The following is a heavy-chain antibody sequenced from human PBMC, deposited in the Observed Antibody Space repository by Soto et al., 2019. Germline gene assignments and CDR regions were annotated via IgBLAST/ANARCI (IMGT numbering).Heavy chain of an antibody. J-gene: IGHJ3*02. CDR3: ARYGVLGSSGYYYYSAFDI. CDR2: IYSGGSK. Sequence: GGSLRLSCAASGFTVSSNYMSWVRQAPGKGLEWVSVIYSGGSKYDADSVKGRFTISRDNSKNTLYLQMNSLRAEDTSVYYCARYGVLGSSGYYYYSAFDIWGQGTMVTVSS. V-gene: IGHV3-66*01. D-gene: IGHD3-22*01. CDR1: GFTVSSNY.